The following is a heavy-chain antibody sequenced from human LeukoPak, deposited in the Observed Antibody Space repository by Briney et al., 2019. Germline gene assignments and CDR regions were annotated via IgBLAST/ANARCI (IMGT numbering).Heavy chain of an antibody. CDR2: TYYKSNWKN. J-gene: IGHJ4*02. V-gene: IGHV6-1*01. D-gene: IGHD2-21*02. Sequence: SQTLSLTCALSGDIVSSNSVAWNWIRQSPSRGLEWQVRTYYKSNWKNDYAVSVKGRITINPDTSKTQLSLQVNSVTPEDTAVYYCAGSLDTAIFYWGQGTLVTVSS. CDR1: GDIVSSNSVA. CDR3: AGSLDTAIFY.